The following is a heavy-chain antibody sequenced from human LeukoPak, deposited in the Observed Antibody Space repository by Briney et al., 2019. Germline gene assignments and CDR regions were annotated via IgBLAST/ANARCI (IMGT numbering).Heavy chain of an antibody. CDR3: VREDTPATANY. CDR1: GFNFANHA. J-gene: IGHJ4*02. D-gene: IGHD2-21*02. CDR2: ISGGGDIT. V-gene: IGHV3-23*01. Sequence: GGSLRLSCAASGFNFANHAMSWVRQTPGKGLEWVSAISGGGDITYYADSVRDRFTISRDNSKDTLFLQMHSLRPGDTAVYYCVREDTPATANYWGQGTLVTISS.